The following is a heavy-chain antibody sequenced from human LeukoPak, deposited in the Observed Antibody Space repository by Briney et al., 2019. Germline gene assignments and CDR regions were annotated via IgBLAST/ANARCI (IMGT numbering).Heavy chain of an antibody. CDR3: ARIGGWTDY. J-gene: IGHJ4*02. D-gene: IGHD3-16*01. CDR1: GGSFSGYY. Sequence: SETLSLTCAVYGGSFSGYYWSWIRQPPGKGLEWIGEINHSGSTNYNPSLKSRVTISVDTSKNQFPLKLSSVTAADTAVYYCARIGGWTDYWGQGTLVTVSS. CDR2: INHSGST. V-gene: IGHV4-34*01.